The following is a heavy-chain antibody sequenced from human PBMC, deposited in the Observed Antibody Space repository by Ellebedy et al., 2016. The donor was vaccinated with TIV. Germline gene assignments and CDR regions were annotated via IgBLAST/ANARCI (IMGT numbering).Heavy chain of an antibody. CDR2: TYYRSQWHN. J-gene: IGHJ4*02. D-gene: IGHD1-26*01. V-gene: IGHV6-1*01. CDR3: VRDPGLGSSRPFYY. CDR1: GDSVSSNTAA. Sequence: SQTLSLTCAISGDSVSSNTAAWNWIRQSPSRGLEWLGRTYYRSQWHNDYAVSVKSRITVNPDTSKNQFSLQLKSVTPQATAVYYCVRDPGLGSSRPFYYWGQGTPVTVAS.